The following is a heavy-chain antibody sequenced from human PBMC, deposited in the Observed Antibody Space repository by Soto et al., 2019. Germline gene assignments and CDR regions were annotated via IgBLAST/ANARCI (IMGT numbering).Heavy chain of an antibody. CDR3: AFSSGYFDAFDV. CDR1: GFTFSNSD. J-gene: IGHJ3*01. Sequence: EVQLLESGGGLVQPGGSLRLSCAASGFTFSNSDMSWVRQAPGKGLEWVSYISRSADSTYYVDSVKGRFTISRDNSKNTLFLQVNRLRNEDTAIYYCAFSSGYFDAFDVWGQGTMVTVSS. V-gene: IGHV3-23*01. D-gene: IGHD6-19*01. CDR2: ISRSADST.